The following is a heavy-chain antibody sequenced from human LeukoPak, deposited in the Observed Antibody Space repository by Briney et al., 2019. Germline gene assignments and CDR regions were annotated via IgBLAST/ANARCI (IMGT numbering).Heavy chain of an antibody. D-gene: IGHD2-21*02. Sequence: GGSLRLSCAASGFTFSSYGMHWVRQAPGKGLEWVAVIWYDGSNKYYADSVKGRFTISRDNSKNTLYLQMNSLRAEDTAVYYCAKLNLVVVTEIDYWGQGTLVTVSS. V-gene: IGHV3-33*06. J-gene: IGHJ4*02. CDR1: GFTFSSYG. CDR3: AKLNLVVVTEIDY. CDR2: IWYDGSNK.